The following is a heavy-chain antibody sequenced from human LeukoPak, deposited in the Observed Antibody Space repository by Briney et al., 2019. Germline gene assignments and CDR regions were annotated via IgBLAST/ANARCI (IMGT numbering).Heavy chain of an antibody. J-gene: IGHJ4*02. V-gene: IGHV1-69*13. D-gene: IGHD3-9*01. Sequence: ASVKVSCKASGGTFSSYAISWVRQAPGQGLEWVGGIIPIFGTANYAQKFQGRVTITADESTSTAHMELSSLRSEDTAVYYCAPGRDFDLYYFDYWGQGTLVTVSS. CDR2: IIPIFGTA. CDR3: APGRDFDLYYFDY. CDR1: GGTFSSYA.